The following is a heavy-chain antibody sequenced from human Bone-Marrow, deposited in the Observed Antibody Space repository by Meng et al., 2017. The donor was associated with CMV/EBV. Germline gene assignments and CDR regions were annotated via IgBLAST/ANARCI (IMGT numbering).Heavy chain of an antibody. CDR3: ARRCITIFGVVDDAFDI. D-gene: IGHD3-3*01. J-gene: IGHJ3*02. Sequence: GESLKISCKGSGYSFTSYWIGWVRQMPGKGLEWMGIIYPGDSDTRYSPSLQGQVTISADKSISTAYLQWSSLKASDTAMYYCARRCITIFGVVDDAFDIWGQGTMVTVSS. CDR1: GYSFTSYW. V-gene: IGHV5-51*01. CDR2: IYPGDSDT.